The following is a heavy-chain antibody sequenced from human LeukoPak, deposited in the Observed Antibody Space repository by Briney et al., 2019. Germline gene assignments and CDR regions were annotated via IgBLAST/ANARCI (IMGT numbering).Heavy chain of an antibody. V-gene: IGHV1-46*01. CDR2: INPSGGST. J-gene: IGHJ4*02. CDR1: GYTFTSYY. D-gene: IGHD1-26*01. CDR3: EREGGSYGGDY. Sequence: ASVKVSCKASGYTFTSYYMHWVRQAPGQGLEWMGIINPSGGSTSYAQKFQGRVTMTRDTSTSTVYMELSSLRSEDTAVYYCEREGGSYGGDYWGQGTLVTVSS.